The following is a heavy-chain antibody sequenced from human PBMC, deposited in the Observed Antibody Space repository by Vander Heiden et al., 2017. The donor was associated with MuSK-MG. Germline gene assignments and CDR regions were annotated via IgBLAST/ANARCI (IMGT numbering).Heavy chain of an antibody. D-gene: IGHD1-26*01. CDR3: ARDGGIFWYYYGMDV. V-gene: IGHV1-3*01. J-gene: IGHJ6*02. CDR2: VTAGNGNT. Sequence: QVQPVQPGAEVTKAGTSVKGSCKAYGYTFTGYARHWGLQATGQRLEWMGWVTAGNGNTKYAQKFQCRVTITRDTSASTAYKELSSRSPEDTAVYYCARDGGIFWYYYGMDVWGQGTTVTVSS. CDR1: GYTFTGYA.